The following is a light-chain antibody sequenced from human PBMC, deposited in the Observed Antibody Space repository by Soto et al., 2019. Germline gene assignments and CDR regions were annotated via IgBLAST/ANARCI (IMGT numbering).Light chain of an antibody. J-gene: IGKJ2*03. CDR3: QQYKGSPPS. Sequence: DIQMTQSPFSPAASIGDSVTIPCRSSQSPTRRVAWYQHKAGKAPNLPIYDSSSLYSGVPSRFSGSRYEKEFTLTISSPQPDDFGIYYWQQYKGSPPSFGQGAKGDIK. CDR2: DSS. CDR1: QSPTRR. V-gene: IGKV1-5*01.